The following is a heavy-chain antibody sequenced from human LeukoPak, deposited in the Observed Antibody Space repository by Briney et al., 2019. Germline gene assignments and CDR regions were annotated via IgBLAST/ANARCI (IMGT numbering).Heavy chain of an antibody. D-gene: IGHD5-24*01. CDR3: ARHSGDGYNRPFDY. CDR2: IYYSGTT. V-gene: IGHV4-39*01. Sequence: SETLSLTCKVSGGSVSSTNYRWGWLPQPPGQGLEWIGTIYYSGTTYYNPSLKSRVTISGDASKNQFSLKLNSVTAADTAVYYCARHSGDGYNRPFDYWGQGSLVTVSS. CDR1: GGSVSSTNYR. J-gene: IGHJ4*02.